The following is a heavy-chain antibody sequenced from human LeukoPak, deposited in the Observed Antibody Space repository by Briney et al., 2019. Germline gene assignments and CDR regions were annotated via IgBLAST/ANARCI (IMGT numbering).Heavy chain of an antibody. J-gene: IGHJ4*02. V-gene: IGHV1-18*01. D-gene: IGHD5/OR15-5a*01. CDR3: AREVSTLFDY. CDR1: GYTYTSYG. CDR2: ISAYTGNT. Sequence: ASVKVSCKASGYTYTSYGISWVRQAPGEGLEWMGWISAYTGNTNYAQKLQGRVTMTTDTSTSTAYMELRSLRSDDTAVYYCAREVSTLFDYWGQGTLVTVAS.